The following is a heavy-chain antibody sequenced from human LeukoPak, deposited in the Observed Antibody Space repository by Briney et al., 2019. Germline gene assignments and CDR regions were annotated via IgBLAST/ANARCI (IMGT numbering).Heavy chain of an antibody. D-gene: IGHD3-9*01. J-gene: IGHJ4*02. CDR1: GYTFTGYY. Sequence: ASVKVSCKASGYTFTGYYLHWVRQAPGQGLEWMGWINPNSGGTNYVQKFQGRVTMTRDTSVSTAYMELSRLRSDGTAVYYCTSGASIRHSDWLLGGYFDYWGQGTLATVSS. V-gene: IGHV1-2*02. CDR2: INPNSGGT. CDR3: TSGASIRHSDWLLGGYFDY.